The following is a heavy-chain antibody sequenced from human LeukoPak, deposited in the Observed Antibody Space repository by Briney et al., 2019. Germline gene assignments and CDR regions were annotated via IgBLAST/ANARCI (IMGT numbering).Heavy chain of an antibody. V-gene: IGHV3-33*01. CDR1: GFTFSSYG. J-gene: IGHJ4*02. CDR3: ARDQSYYGSGRHIDY. D-gene: IGHD3-10*01. CDR2: IWYDGSNK. Sequence: QAGGSLRLSCAASGFTFSSYGMPWVRQAPGKGLEWVAVIWYDGSNKYYADSVKGRFTISRDNSKNTLYLQMNSLRAEDTAVYYCARDQSYYGSGRHIDYWGQGTQVTVSS.